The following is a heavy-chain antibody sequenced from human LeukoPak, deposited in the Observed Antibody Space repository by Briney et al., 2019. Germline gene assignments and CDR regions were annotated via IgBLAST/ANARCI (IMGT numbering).Heavy chain of an antibody. CDR2: MNPNSGNA. CDR3: ARGRFRRANWFDP. J-gene: IGHJ5*02. Sequence: ASVKLPCKASGYTFSSFDIHWVRQATGQGLEWMGWMNPNSGNAGYTQKFQGRLTITRNTSITTVYMELSSLRSEDTAVYYCARGRFRRANWFDPWGQGTLVTVSS. D-gene: IGHD1-26*01. CDR1: GYTFSSFD. V-gene: IGHV1-8*03.